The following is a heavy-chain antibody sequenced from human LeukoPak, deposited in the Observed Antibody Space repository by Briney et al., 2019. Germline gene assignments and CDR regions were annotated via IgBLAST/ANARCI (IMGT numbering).Heavy chain of an antibody. D-gene: IGHD5-24*01. CDR1: GGTFSSYA. J-gene: IGHJ4*02. Sequence: GSSVKVSCKASGGTFSSYAISWVRQAPGQGLEWMGGIIPFFDTANYAQKFQGRVTITTDESTSTAYMELSSLRSEDTAVYYCARAADDRDGYNFYFDYWGQGTLVTVSS. CDR2: IIPFFDTA. V-gene: IGHV1-69*05. CDR3: ARAADDRDGYNFYFDY.